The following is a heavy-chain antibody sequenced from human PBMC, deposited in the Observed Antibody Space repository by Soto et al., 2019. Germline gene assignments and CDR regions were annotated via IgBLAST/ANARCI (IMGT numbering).Heavy chain of an antibody. D-gene: IGHD1-26*01. V-gene: IGHV3-20*04. Sequence: EVQLVESGGGVLRPGGSLRLSCAASGFIFDDYGMSWARQAPGKGLEWVSGVNWSGGSTGYANSVKGRFTISRDNAKNFLFLQMNSLRVEDTAFYYCVRGASLNFDYWGQGTLVTVSS. CDR3: VRGASLNFDY. CDR1: GFIFDDYG. CDR2: VNWSGGST. J-gene: IGHJ4*02.